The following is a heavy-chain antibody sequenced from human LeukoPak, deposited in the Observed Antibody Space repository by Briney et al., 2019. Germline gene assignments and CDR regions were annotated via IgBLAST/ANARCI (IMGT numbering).Heavy chain of an antibody. D-gene: IGHD3-22*01. CDR1: GYTFTSYD. CDR2: ISAYNGNT. V-gene: IGHV1-18*01. J-gene: IGHJ4*02. CDR3: ARDRRITMIVVVPHPLDY. Sequence: GASVKVSCKASGYTFTSYDINWVRQATGQGLEWMGWISAYNGNTNYAQKLQGRVTMTTDTSTSTAYMELRSLRSDDTAVYYCARDRRITMIVVVPHPLDYWGQGTLVTVSS.